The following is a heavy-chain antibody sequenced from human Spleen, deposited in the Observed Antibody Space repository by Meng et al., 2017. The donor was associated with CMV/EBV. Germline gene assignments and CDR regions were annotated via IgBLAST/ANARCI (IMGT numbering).Heavy chain of an antibody. CDR3: ARGGSLVLAAARD. J-gene: IGHJ4*02. Sequence: ASVKVSCKASGYTFTGHYLHWVRQAPGQGLEWMGWINPNSGGTNYAQKFQDRVTMTRDTSISTAYMELSRLRSDDTAIYYCARGGSLVLAAARDWGQGTLVTVSS. D-gene: IGHD2-15*01. CDR1: GYTFTGHY. CDR2: INPNSGGT. V-gene: IGHV1-2*02.